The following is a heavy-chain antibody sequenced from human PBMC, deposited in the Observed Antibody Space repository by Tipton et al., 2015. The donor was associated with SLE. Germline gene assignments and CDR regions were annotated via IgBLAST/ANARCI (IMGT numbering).Heavy chain of an antibody. D-gene: IGHD2-2*01. J-gene: IGHJ6*03. CDR1: GGSISSGGYY. Sequence: LRLSCTVSGGSISSGGYYWSWIRQHPGKGLEWIGYIYYSGSTYYNPSLKSRVTISVDTSKNQFSLKLSSVTAADTAAYYCARMGYEVPAAHYYYYYMDVWGKGTTVTVSS. CDR2: IYYSGST. CDR3: ARMGYEVPAAHYYYYYMDV. V-gene: IGHV4-31*03.